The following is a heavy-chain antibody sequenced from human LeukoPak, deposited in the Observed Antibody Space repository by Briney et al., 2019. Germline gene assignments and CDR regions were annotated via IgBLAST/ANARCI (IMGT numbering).Heavy chain of an antibody. CDR1: GFTFDDYA. D-gene: IGHD6-13*01. CDR3: AKDMWTSSSWPYYYYGMDV. J-gene: IGHJ6*02. CDR2: ISWNSGSI. V-gene: IGHV3-9*01. Sequence: PGGSLRLSCAASGFTFDDYAMHWVRQAPGKGLEWVSGISWNSGSIGYADSVKGRFTISRDNAKNSLYLQMNSLRAEDTALYYCAKDMWTSSSWPYYYYGMDVWGQGTTVTVSS.